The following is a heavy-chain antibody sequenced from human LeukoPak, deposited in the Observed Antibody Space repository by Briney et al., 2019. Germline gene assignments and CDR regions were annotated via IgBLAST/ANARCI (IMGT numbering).Heavy chain of an antibody. D-gene: IGHD1-26*01. V-gene: IGHV4-30-4*08. CDR1: GGSISSGDYY. J-gene: IGHJ3*02. CDR3: ARVNVGATRRCEAFDI. Sequence: PSQTLSLTCTVSGGSISSGDYYWSWIRQPPGKGLEWIGYIYYSGSTYYNPSLKSRVTISVDTSKNQFSLKLSSVTAADTAVYYCARVNVGATRRCEAFDIWGQGTMVTVSS. CDR2: IYYSGST.